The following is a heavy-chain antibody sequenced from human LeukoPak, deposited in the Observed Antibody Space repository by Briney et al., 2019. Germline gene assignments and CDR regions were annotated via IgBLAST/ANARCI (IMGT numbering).Heavy chain of an antibody. CDR2: IRYDGSNK. Sequence: GGSLRLSCAASGLTFSSYGMHWVRQAPGKGLEGVTFIRYDGSNKYYADSVKGRFTISRDNSKNTLFLQMNSLRAEDTAVYYCAKGDGSWYGIFDYWGQGTLVTVSS. CDR3: AKGDGSWYGIFDY. CDR1: GLTFSSYG. D-gene: IGHD6-13*01. J-gene: IGHJ4*02. V-gene: IGHV3-30*02.